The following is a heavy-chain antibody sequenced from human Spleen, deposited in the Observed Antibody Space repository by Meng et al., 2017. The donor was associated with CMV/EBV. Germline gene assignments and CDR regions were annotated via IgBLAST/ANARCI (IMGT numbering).Heavy chain of an antibody. D-gene: IGHD4-11*01. Sequence: GGSLRLSCAASGFTFSSNGMHWVRQAPGKGLEWVAFIRYDGSNQYYPDSVKGRFTISRDNADNSLYLQMSSLRAEDTATYYCARGAYTVTSFAEGRFDPWGQGILVTVSS. J-gene: IGHJ5*02. CDR2: IRYDGSNQ. V-gene: IGHV3-30*02. CDR1: GFTFSSNG. CDR3: ARGAYTVTSFAEGRFDP.